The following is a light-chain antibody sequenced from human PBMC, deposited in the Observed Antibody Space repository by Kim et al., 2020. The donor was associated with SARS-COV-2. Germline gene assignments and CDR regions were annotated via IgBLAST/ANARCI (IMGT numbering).Light chain of an antibody. J-gene: IGKJ4*01. CDR2: DAS. Sequence: EIVLTQSPATLSLSPGERATLSCRASQSVDSYLAWYQQRPGQAPRLLIYDASNRATGIPARFSGSGSGTDFTLTINSLQPEDFAVYYCQQRANWPTVTFGGGTKVEI. CDR1: QSVDSY. V-gene: IGKV3-11*01. CDR3: QQRANWPTVT.